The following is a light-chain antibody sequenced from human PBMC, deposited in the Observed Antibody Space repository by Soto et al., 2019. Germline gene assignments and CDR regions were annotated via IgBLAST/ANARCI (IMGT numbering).Light chain of an antibody. Sequence: EIVMTQSPATLSVSPGERATLSCRASQSVSSNLAWYQQKPGQAPRLLIYGPSTRATGIPARLSGSGSGTEFTLTISSLLSEDFAVYYCQQYNNWPRTFGQGTKVEIK. CDR3: QQYNNWPRT. V-gene: IGKV3-15*01. J-gene: IGKJ1*01. CDR2: GPS. CDR1: QSVSSN.